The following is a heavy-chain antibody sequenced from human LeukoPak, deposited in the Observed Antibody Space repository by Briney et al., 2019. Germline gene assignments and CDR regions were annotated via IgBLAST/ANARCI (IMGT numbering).Heavy chain of an antibody. CDR2: INHSGTT. V-gene: IGHV4-34*01. J-gene: IGHJ6*02. Sequence: SETLSLTCTVYGGSLSGYFWNWIRQSPGKGLQWMGEINHSGTTNYNPSLESRLTLSLDTSKNLFSPNLRSVTAADAAVYFCARGPYGLDIWGQGTTVIVSS. CDR3: ARGPYGLDI. CDR1: GGSLSGYF.